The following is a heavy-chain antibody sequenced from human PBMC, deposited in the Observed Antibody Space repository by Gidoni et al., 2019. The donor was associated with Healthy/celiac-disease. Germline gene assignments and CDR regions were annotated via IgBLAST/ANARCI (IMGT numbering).Heavy chain of an antibody. V-gene: IGHV3-48*03. J-gene: IGHJ6*02. CDR1: GFTFSSYE. CDR3: ARDLGTYDSSGYDYYGMDV. Sequence: EVQLVESGGGLVQPGGSLRLSCAASGFTFSSYEMNWVRQAPGKGLEWVSYISSSGSTIYYADSVKGRFTISRDNAKNSLYLQMNSLRAEDTAVYYCARDLGTYDSSGYDYYGMDVWGQGTTVTVSS. D-gene: IGHD3-22*01. CDR2: ISSSGSTI.